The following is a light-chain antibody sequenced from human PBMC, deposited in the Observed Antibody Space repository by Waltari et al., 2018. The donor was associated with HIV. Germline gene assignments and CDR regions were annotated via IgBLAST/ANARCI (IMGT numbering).Light chain of an antibody. J-gene: IGLJ3*02. CDR2: LNTNGRL. V-gene: IGLV4-69*01. Sequence: HLVLTQSPSASASLGAPIKPTCTTTIGHRRYAIAWHHQHPGKGPRFLLRLNTNGRLTKGDGIPDRFSGSSSGAERSLTISNLQSEDEADYYCQAWGTGIRGVFGGGTKLTVL. CDR3: QAWGTGIRGV. CDR1: IGHRRYA.